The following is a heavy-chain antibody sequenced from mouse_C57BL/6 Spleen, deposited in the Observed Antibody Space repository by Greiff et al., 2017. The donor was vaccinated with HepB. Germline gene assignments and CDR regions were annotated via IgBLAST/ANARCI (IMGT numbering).Heavy chain of an antibody. CDR3: ARWGDGWFAY. CDR2: IYPGDGDT. D-gene: IGHD3-3*01. CDR1: GYAFSSSW. Sequence: VKVVESGPELVKPGASVKISCKASGYAFSSSWMNWVKQRPGKGLEWIGRIYPGDGDTNYNGKFKGKATLTADKSSSTAYMQLSSLTSEDSAVYFCARWGDGWFAYWGQGTLVTVSA. J-gene: IGHJ3*01. V-gene: IGHV1-82*01.